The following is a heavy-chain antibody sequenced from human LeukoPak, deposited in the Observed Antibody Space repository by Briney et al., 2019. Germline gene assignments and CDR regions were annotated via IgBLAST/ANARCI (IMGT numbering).Heavy chain of an antibody. CDR2: IKSKTDGGTT. D-gene: IGHD2-2*01. CDR1: GFTFSNAW. Sequence: GGSLRLSCAASGFTFSNAWMSWVRQAPGKGLEWVGRIKSKTDGGTTDYAAPVKGRFTISRDDSKNTLYLQMNSLKTEDTAVYYCTTDPVSFVVPAAMASDFQHWGQGTLVTVSS. V-gene: IGHV3-15*01. J-gene: IGHJ1*01. CDR3: TTDPVSFVVPAAMASDFQH.